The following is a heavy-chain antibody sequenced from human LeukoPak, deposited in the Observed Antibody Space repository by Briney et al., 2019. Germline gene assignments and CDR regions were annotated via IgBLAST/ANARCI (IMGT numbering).Heavy chain of an antibody. Sequence: GGSLRLSCAASGFTFSSYSMNWVRQAPGKGLEWVSSISSSSSYIYYADSVKGRFTISRDNAKNSLYLQMNSLRAEDTAVYYCARDSTVTTGGVFDYWGQGILATVSS. V-gene: IGHV3-21*01. CDR2: ISSSSSYI. D-gene: IGHD4-17*01. CDR1: GFTFSSYS. J-gene: IGHJ4*02. CDR3: ARDSTVTTGGVFDY.